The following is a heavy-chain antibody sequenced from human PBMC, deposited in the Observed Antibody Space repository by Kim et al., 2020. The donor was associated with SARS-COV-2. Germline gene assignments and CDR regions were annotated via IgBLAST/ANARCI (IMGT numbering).Heavy chain of an antibody. CDR3: AGSRDGYRA. J-gene: IGHJ3*01. V-gene: IGHV4-34*01. Sequence: SETLSLTCAVSGDSFTAYHWTWIRQSPAKGLEWIGDITHGGGRRFNPSLESRVTMSIDTSKNHFSLNLRSATAADMAVYFCAGSRDGYRAWGQGT. CDR1: GDSFTAYH. D-gene: IGHD5-12*01. CDR2: ITHGGGR.